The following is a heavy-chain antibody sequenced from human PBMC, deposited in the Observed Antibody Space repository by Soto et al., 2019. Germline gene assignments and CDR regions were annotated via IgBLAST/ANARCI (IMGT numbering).Heavy chain of an antibody. CDR1: GFTLNNFW. CDR2: INSDGTTT. J-gene: IGHJ4*02. Sequence: EVQLVESGGGVVQPGGSLRLSCAAAGFTLNNFWMYWVRQTPEKGLVWVSGINSDGTTTIYADSVKGRFTISRDNAKNTLYLQLNSLPVEATAIYYCVRDLRWGQGTLVTVSS. CDR3: VRDLR. V-gene: IGHV3-74*01.